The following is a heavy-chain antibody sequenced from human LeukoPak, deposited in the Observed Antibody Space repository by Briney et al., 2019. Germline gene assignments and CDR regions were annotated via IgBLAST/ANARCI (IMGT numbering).Heavy chain of an antibody. V-gene: IGHV3-64D*06. CDR1: GFIFSGYA. CDR3: VKDGLAFCGGDCYSYFDS. Sequence: PGGSLRVSCSAPGFIFSGYAIHWVRQALGEGLGYVSTIISNGGSTYYVDFVKGRFTISSENSKNTVSLQMSSLRAEDTALYYCVKDGLAFCGGDCYSYFDSWGQGTLVTVSS. D-gene: IGHD2-21*02. CDR2: IISNGGST. J-gene: IGHJ4*02.